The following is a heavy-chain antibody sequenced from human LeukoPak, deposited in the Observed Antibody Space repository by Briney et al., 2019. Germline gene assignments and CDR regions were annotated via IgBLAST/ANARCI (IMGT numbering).Heavy chain of an antibody. J-gene: IGHJ4*02. D-gene: IGHD3-22*01. CDR2: MNSNSGNT. Sequence: ASVKVSCKASGYTFTSYDTNWVRQATGQGLEWMGWMNSNSGNTGYAQKFQGRVTMTRNTSISTAYMGLSSLRSEDTAVYYCARVDYYDSSGQDYWGQGTLVTVSS. CDR1: GYTFTSYD. CDR3: ARVDYYDSSGQDY. V-gene: IGHV1-8*01.